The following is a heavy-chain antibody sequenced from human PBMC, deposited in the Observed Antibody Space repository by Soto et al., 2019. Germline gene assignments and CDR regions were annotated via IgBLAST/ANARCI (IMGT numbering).Heavy chain of an antibody. Sequence: SETLSLTCTVSGVSVSGSSCWTWIRQAPGKGLEWIGCIFYNGTTNYNPSLRSPVTISVERSKNRSSLKVTCVSAADTAVYWCASDSRLVQIPSSTRYYYPGMNGRRQGTPVTASS. CDR1: GVSVSGSSC. CDR2: IFYNGTT. J-gene: IGHJ6*01. D-gene: IGHD2-2*01. V-gene: IGHV4-61*01. CDR3: ASDSRLVQIPSSTRYYYPGMNG.